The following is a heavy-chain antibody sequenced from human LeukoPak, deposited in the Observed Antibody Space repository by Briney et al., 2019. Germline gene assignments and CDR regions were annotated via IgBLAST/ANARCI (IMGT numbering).Heavy chain of an antibody. CDR3: ARSGNTGRNWYFDL. J-gene: IGHJ2*01. CDR2: ISGSGGST. CDR1: GFTFSSYA. Sequence: GGSLRLSCAASGFTFSSYAMSWVRQAPGKGLEWVSAISGSGGSTYYADSVKGRFTISRDNAKNSLYLQMNSLRAEDTAVYYCARSGNTGRNWYFDLWGRGTLVTVSS. D-gene: IGHD3-10*01. V-gene: IGHV3-23*01.